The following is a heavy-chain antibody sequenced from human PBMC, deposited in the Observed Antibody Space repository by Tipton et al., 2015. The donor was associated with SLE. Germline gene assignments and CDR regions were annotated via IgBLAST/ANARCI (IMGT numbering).Heavy chain of an antibody. CDR3: ARGVDY. V-gene: IGHV4-61*02. CDR1: GGSIGGGHYY. Sequence: TLSLTCTVSGGSIGGGHYYWTWIRQAAGKGPEWIATISHSGDTYYDPSLKSRVTISLDTSKNQFSLRLTSVTASDTAVYYCARGVDYWGQGTLVTVSS. CDR2: ISHSGDT. J-gene: IGHJ4*02.